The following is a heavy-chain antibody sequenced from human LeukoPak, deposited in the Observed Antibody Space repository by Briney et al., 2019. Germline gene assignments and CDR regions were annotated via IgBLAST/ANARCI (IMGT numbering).Heavy chain of an antibody. Sequence: GGSLRLSCAASGFTFSSYGMNWVRQAPGKGLEWVSSISSSSSYIYYADSVKGRFTISRDNAKNSLYLQMNSLRAEDTAVYYCARHLYSGSSYPLDYWGQGTLVTVSS. D-gene: IGHD6-13*01. CDR3: ARHLYSGSSYPLDY. CDR1: GFTFSSYG. J-gene: IGHJ4*02. CDR2: ISSSSSYI. V-gene: IGHV3-21*01.